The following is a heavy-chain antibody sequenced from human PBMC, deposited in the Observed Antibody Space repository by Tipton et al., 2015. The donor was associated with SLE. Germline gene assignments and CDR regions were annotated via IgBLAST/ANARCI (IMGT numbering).Heavy chain of an antibody. CDR2: IWYDGVNK. CDR1: GFTFDDYA. Sequence: SLRLSCAASGFTFDDYAMHWVRQAPGQGLEWVAIIWYDGVNKFYADSVKGRFTISRDDSKSTVYLQMNSLTPEDTAMYYCAKDIVATTPIYGMDVCGQGPTVTVSS. CDR3: AKDIVATTPIYGMDV. J-gene: IGHJ6*02. D-gene: IGHD5-12*01. V-gene: IGHV3-30*02.